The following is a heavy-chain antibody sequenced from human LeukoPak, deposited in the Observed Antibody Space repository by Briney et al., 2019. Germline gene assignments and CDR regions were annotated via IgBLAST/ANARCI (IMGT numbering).Heavy chain of an antibody. D-gene: IGHD2-2*01. J-gene: IGHJ4*02. CDR2: INTDGGST. Sequence: PGGSLRLSCAASGFTFSSHWMYWVRQAPGKGLVWVSRINTDGGSTSYADSVKGRFTISRDNAKNTLHLQMNSLRAEDTAVYCCARERIDCSSTSCYGAGSDYWSQGSLVTVSP. CDR1: GFTFSSHW. V-gene: IGHV3-74*01. CDR3: ARERIDCSSTSCYGAGSDY.